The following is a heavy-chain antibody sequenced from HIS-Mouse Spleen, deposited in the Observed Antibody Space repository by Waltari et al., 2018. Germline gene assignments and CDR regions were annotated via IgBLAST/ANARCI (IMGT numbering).Heavy chain of an antibody. CDR2: IYYSGST. V-gene: IGHV4-39*07. D-gene: IGHD3-9*01. CDR1: GGSISSSSYY. Sequence: QLQLQESGPGLVKPSETLSLTRTVSGGSISSSSYYCGWIRQPPGKGLEWIGSIYYSGSTYYNPSLKSRVTISVDTSKNQFSLKLSSVTAADTAVYYCARARTGDAFDIWGQGTMVTVSS. CDR3: ARARTGDAFDI. J-gene: IGHJ3*02.